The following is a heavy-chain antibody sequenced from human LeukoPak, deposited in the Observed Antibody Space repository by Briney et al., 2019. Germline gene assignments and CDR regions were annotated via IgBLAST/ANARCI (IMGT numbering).Heavy chain of an antibody. CDR1: GFTFNDYA. D-gene: IGHD2-15*01. CDR2: ISGDGGST. J-gene: IGHJ4*02. CDR3: ATDCSGNRCYSL. Sequence: GGSLRLSCAASGFTFNDYAMNWVRQAPGKGLEGVSFISGDGGSTYYADSVKGRFTISRDNSKNSLYLQMNSLRLGDTALYYCATDCSGNRCYSLWGQGTLVTVSS. V-gene: IGHV3-43*02.